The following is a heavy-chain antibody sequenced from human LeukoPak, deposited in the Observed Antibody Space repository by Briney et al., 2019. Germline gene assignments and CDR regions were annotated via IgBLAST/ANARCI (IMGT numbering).Heavy chain of an antibody. V-gene: IGHV3-7*01. J-gene: IGHJ4*02. D-gene: IGHD5-18*01. Sequence: GGSLRLSCAASGFTFSKFWMGWVRQAPGKGLEWVANIKEDGTTTYYVNSVKGRFTISRDNAKNSLYLEMNSVRVEDTALYYCARELGYGYFGPWGQGTLVAVSS. CDR2: IKEDGTTT. CDR3: ARELGYGYFGP. CDR1: GFTFSKFW.